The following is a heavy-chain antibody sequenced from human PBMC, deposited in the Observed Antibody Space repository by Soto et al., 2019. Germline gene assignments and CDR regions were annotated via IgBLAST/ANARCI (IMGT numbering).Heavy chain of an antibody. Sequence: PSETRSLTGILCGETISSSSNYWGWVRQPPGEGVGWSGRSYYSGRAYDNQCFEGRVTTSIDTSKIQFALTLRAVTATFTAVYYGARQRTTVVTQAYFDHWCQGALVSVS. CDR2: SYYSGRA. CDR1: GETISSSSNY. CDR3: ARQRTTVVTQAYFDH. V-gene: IGHV4-39*01. J-gene: IGHJ4*02. D-gene: IGHD2-21*02.